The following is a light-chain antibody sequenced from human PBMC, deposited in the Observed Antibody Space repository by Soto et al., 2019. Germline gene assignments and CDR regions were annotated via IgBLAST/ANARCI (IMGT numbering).Light chain of an antibody. CDR1: QSISTS. CDR3: QQSYSPLYT. CDR2: GAS. J-gene: IGKJ2*01. Sequence: DIQMTQSPSSLSASVGNRVSITCRASQSISTSLNWYQQKLGKAPELLIYGASTLQSGVPSRFSGSGSGTEFTLTISSLLPEDFATYYCQQSYSPLYTFGQGTKVEIK. V-gene: IGKV1-39*01.